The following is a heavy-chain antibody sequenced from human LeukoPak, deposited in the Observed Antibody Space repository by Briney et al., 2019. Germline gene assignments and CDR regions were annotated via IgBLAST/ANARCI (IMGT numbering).Heavy chain of an antibody. Sequence: PSETLSLTCAVSGESFSGFYWSWIRQSPGKGLEWIAEINYDGSTNHNPSLKSRVTISADTSKRQFSLKLTSLTAADTAVYYCARGGAGATTGPYDYWGQGTLVTVSS. V-gene: IGHV4-34*01. CDR3: ARGGAGATTGPYDY. CDR1: GESFSGFY. CDR2: INYDGST. J-gene: IGHJ4*02. D-gene: IGHD1-26*01.